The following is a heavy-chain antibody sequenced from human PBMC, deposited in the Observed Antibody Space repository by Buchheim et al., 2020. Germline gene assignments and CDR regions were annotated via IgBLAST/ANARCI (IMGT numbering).Heavy chain of an antibody. J-gene: IGHJ6*02. CDR1: GGSFSGYY. V-gene: IGHV4-34*01. CDR2: INHSGST. Sequence: QVQLQQWGAGLLKPSETLSLTCAVYGGSFSGYYWSWIRQPPGKGLEWIGEINHSGSTNYNPSLKSRVTISVDTSKNQFSLKLSSVTAADTAVYYCARAHGSGSYYARYYYYYGMDVWGQGTT. D-gene: IGHD3-10*01. CDR3: ARAHGSGSYYARYYYYYGMDV.